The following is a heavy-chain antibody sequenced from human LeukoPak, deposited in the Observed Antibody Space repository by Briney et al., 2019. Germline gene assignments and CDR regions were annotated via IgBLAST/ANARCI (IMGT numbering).Heavy chain of an antibody. CDR1: GYTFTSYG. Sequence: ASVKVSCKASGYTFTSYGISWVRQAPGQGPEWMGWISAYNGNTNYAQKLQGRVTMTTDTSTSTAYMELRSLRSDDTAVYYCARALVGYSYGPFDYWGQGTLVTVSS. CDR2: ISAYNGNT. V-gene: IGHV1-18*01. CDR3: ARALVGYSYGPFDY. D-gene: IGHD5-18*01. J-gene: IGHJ4*02.